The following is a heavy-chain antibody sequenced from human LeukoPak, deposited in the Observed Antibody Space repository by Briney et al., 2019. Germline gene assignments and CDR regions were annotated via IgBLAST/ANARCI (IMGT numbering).Heavy chain of an antibody. CDR1: GGSISSYY. J-gene: IGHJ4*02. D-gene: IGHD2-2*01. CDR2: IYTSGST. Sequence: PSETLSLTSTVSGGSISSYYWSWIRQPAGKGLEWIGRIYTSGSTNYNPSLKSRVTMSVDTSKNQFSLKLSSVTAAGTAVYYCARDSCSSTSCYEYFDYWGQGTLVTVSS. CDR3: ARDSCSSTSCYEYFDY. V-gene: IGHV4-4*07.